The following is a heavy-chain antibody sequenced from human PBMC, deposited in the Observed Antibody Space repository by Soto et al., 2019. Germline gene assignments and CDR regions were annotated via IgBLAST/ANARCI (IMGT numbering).Heavy chain of an antibody. V-gene: IGHV4-39*01. CDR1: NFSVLTSIYY. Sequence: SETLSLTCTVSNFSVLTSIYYWAWIRQPPGKGLEWVGTVYYTGTTYYNPSLQSRVTISIDTSKNQFSLNLNSVTAADTAAYYCARNWNLALVPAAYFESWGQGTLVTVSS. D-gene: IGHD2-2*01. CDR3: ARNWNLALVPAAYFES. CDR2: VYYTGTT. J-gene: IGHJ4*02.